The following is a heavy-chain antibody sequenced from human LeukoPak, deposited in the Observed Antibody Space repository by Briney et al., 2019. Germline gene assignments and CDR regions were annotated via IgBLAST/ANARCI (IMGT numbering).Heavy chain of an antibody. J-gene: IGHJ4*02. D-gene: IGHD2-2*01. V-gene: IGHV3-30-3*01. Sequence: PGRSLRLSCAASGFTFNSYAMHWLRKAPGKGLEWLAVISYDESNKYYADSVKGRFTITSAKSTNTLCLQITSLRAEDRAVYYCASSNAVSVVPASTTFDYGGQGTLVTVSS. CDR2: ISYDESNK. CDR1: GFTFNSYA. CDR3: ASSNAVSVVPASTTFDY.